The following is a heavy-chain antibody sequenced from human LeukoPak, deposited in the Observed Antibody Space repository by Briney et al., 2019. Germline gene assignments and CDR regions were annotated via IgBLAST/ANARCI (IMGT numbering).Heavy chain of an antibody. Sequence: GGSLRHYCAASGFTFSSYWMSWVRQAPGKGLEWVANIKQDGSEKYYVDSVKGRFTISRDNAKNSLYLQMNSLRAEDTAVYYCARDASGYSYGYYYYMDVWGKGTTVTVSS. J-gene: IGHJ6*03. V-gene: IGHV3-7*01. D-gene: IGHD5-18*01. CDR2: IKQDGSEK. CDR1: GFTFSSYW. CDR3: ARDASGYSYGYYYYMDV.